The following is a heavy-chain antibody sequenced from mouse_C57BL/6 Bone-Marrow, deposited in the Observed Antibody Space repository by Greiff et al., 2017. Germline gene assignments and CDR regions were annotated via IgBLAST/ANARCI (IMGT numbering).Heavy chain of an antibody. Sequence: QVHVKQSGAELAKPGASVKLSCKASGYTFTSYWMHWVKQRPGQGLEWIGYINPSSGYTKYNQKFKDKATLTADKSSSTAYMQLSSLTYEDSAVYYCASYDYDLAWFAYWGQGTLVTVSA. CDR3: ASYDYDLAWFAY. CDR1: GYTFTSYW. CDR2: INPSSGYT. J-gene: IGHJ3*01. D-gene: IGHD2-4*01. V-gene: IGHV1-7*01.